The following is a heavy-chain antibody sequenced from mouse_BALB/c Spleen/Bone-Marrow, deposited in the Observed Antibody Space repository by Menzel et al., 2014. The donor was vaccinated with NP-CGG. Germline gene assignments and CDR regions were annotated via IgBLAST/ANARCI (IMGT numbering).Heavy chain of an antibody. CDR1: GFDFSRYW. J-gene: IGHJ3*01. CDR2: INPDSRTI. Sequence: VQLQESGGGLVQPGGSLKASCAASGFDFSRYWMSWVRQAPGEGLEWIGEINPDSRTINYTPSLKDKFIISRDNAKNTLYLQMSKVRSEDTALYYCSRLGYYGGFAYWGQGTLVTVSA. CDR3: SRLGYYGGFAY. V-gene: IGHV4-1*02. D-gene: IGHD2-3*01.